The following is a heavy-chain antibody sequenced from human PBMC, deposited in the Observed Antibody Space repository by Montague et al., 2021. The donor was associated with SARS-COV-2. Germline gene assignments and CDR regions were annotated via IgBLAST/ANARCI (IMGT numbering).Heavy chain of an antibody. V-gene: IGHV3-23*03. J-gene: IGHJ5*02. D-gene: IGHD3-9*01. CDR1: GFTFSNSP. CDR2: IHSAGRGT. Sequence: SLRLSCEASGFTFSNSPMSWVRQAPGKGLDWVSVIHSAGRGTYYADSVQGRFTISRDNLKNTVYLQMNSLRDVDTALYYCAKVGDILTGYSLINLDAWGQGTLVVVSS. CDR3: AKVGDILTGYSLINLDA.